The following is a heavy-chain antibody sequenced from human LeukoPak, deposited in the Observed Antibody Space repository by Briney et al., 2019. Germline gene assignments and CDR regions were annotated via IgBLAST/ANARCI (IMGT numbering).Heavy chain of an antibody. J-gene: IGHJ4*02. Sequence: GASVRVSCKASGYTFTRYDMHWGRQAPGQGLEWMGWINPNSGGTNYAQKFQGRVTMTRDTSISTAYMELSRLRSDDTAVYYCARKDRSGWYGEGIFDYWGQGTLVTVSS. V-gene: IGHV1-2*02. CDR1: GYTFTRYD. CDR2: INPNSGGT. D-gene: IGHD6-19*01. CDR3: ARKDRSGWYGEGIFDY.